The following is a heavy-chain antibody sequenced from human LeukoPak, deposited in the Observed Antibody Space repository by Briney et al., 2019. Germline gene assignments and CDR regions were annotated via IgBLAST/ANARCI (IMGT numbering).Heavy chain of an antibody. V-gene: IGHV3-30-3*01. Sequence: GGSLRLSCAASGFTFSSYAMHWVRQAPGKGLEWVAVMSYDGTTKYYADSVRGRFTISRDHSQNILHLQMNSLRDEDTALYYCVRDRRDGKNLAYHFDFWGQGTLVTASS. J-gene: IGHJ4*02. CDR3: VRDRRDGKNLAYHFDF. D-gene: IGHD5-24*01. CDR1: GFTFSSYA. CDR2: MSYDGTTK.